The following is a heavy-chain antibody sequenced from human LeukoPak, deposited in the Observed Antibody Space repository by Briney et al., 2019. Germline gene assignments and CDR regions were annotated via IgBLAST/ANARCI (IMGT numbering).Heavy chain of an antibody. Sequence: GGSLRLSCAASGFTFSSYSMNWVRKAPGKGLEWVSYISSSSSTRYYADSVKGRFTISRDNAKNSLHLQMNSLRDEDTAVYYCARDYDSSPIDYWGQGTLVTVSS. CDR2: ISSSSSTR. CDR1: GFTFSSYS. D-gene: IGHD3-22*01. V-gene: IGHV3-48*02. CDR3: ARDYDSSPIDY. J-gene: IGHJ4*02.